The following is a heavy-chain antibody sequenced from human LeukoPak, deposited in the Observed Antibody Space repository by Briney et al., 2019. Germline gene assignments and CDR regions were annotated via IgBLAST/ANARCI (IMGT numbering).Heavy chain of an antibody. J-gene: IGHJ4*02. CDR1: GFTFSSYG. CDR2: IWYDGSNK. Sequence: GGSLRLSCAASGFTFSSYGMHWVRQAPGKGLEWVAVIWYDGSNKYYADSVKGRFTISRDNSKNTPYLQMNSLRAEDTAVYYCARDLRNWNDGPDYWGQGTLVTVSS. V-gene: IGHV3-33*01. D-gene: IGHD1-1*01. CDR3: ARDLRNWNDGPDY.